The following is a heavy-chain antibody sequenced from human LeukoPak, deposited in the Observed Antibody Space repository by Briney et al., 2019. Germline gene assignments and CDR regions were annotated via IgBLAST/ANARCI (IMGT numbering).Heavy chain of an antibody. CDR1: GGSISNYY. D-gene: IGHD6-19*01. V-gene: IGHV4-59*01. Sequence: SETLSLTCTVSGGSISNYYWSWVRQPPGKGLEWIGCIYYSGSTNYSPSLKSRVTISVDTSKNQFSLKLSSVTAADTAIFYCARGLYSRGWPPFDHWGQGTLVTVSS. J-gene: IGHJ4*02. CDR3: ARGLYSRGWPPFDH. CDR2: IYYSGST.